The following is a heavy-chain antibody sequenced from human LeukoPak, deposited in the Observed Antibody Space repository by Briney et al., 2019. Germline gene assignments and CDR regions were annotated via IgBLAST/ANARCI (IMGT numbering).Heavy chain of an antibody. Sequence: ASVKVSCKASGYTFTSYYMHWVRQAPGQGLEWMGIINPSGGSTSYAQKFQGRVTMTRDTSTSTVYMELSSLRSEDTAVYYCARVAPNRRYCSGGSCLTYFDYWGQGTLVTVSS. CDR2: INPSGGST. V-gene: IGHV1-46*01. CDR3: ARVAPNRRYCSGGSCLTYFDY. D-gene: IGHD2-15*01. J-gene: IGHJ4*02. CDR1: GYTFTSYY.